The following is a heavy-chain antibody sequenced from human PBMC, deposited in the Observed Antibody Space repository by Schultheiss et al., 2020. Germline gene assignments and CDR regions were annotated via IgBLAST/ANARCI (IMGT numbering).Heavy chain of an antibody. Sequence: GSLRLSCTVSGGSISSYYWSWIRQPAGKGLEWIGRIYTSGSTNYNPSLKSRVTMSVDTSKNQFSLKLSSVTAADTAVYYCARELYWGRGYLDYYYYGMDVWGQGTTVTVSS. CDR1: GGSISSYY. CDR2: IYTSGST. D-gene: IGHD3-16*01. CDR3: ARELYWGRGYLDYYYYGMDV. V-gene: IGHV4-4*07. J-gene: IGHJ6*02.